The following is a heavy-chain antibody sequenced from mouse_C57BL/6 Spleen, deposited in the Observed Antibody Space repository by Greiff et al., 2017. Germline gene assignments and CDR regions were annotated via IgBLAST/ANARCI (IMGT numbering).Heavy chain of an antibody. CDR3: ARVWDGYFDY. CDR2: ISSGSSTI. Sequence: DVKLVESGGGLVKPGGSLKLSCAASGFTFSDYGMHWVRQAPEKGLEWVAYISSGSSTIYYADTVKGRFTISRDNAKNTLFLQMTSLRSEDPAMYYCARVWDGYFDYWGQGTTLTVSS. J-gene: IGHJ2*01. D-gene: IGHD2-10*02. CDR1: GFTFSDYG. V-gene: IGHV5-17*01.